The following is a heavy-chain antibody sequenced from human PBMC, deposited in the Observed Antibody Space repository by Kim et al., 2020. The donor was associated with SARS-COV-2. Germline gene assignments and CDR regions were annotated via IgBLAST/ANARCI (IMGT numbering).Heavy chain of an antibody. J-gene: IGHJ4*01. CDR2: IYYTGHTY. CDR1: GGSFSSDPYY. D-gene: IGHD3-3*02. Sequence: SETLSLTCTVSGGSFSSDPYYWSWIRQPPGKGLEWLGSIYYTGHTYYNNPSLESRLTVSIDTSKNQFFLNLTSVTAADTAVYFCAIGGLFPTSHFTYWG. V-gene: IGHV4-31*03. CDR3: AIGGLFPTSHFTY.